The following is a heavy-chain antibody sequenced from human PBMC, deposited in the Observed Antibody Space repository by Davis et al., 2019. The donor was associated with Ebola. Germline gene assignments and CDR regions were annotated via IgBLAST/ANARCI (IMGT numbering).Heavy chain of an antibody. Sequence: ASVMVSCKASGYTFTSYGISWVRQAPGQGLEWLGWISPYNGNTNYAQKLQGRVTMTRDTSTSTVYMELSSLRSEDTAVYYCAREEIVVVVAATYYYYGMDVWGQGTTVTVSS. D-gene: IGHD2-15*01. CDR2: ISPYNGNT. V-gene: IGHV1-18*01. CDR3: AREEIVVVVAATYYYYGMDV. CDR1: GYTFTSYG. J-gene: IGHJ6*02.